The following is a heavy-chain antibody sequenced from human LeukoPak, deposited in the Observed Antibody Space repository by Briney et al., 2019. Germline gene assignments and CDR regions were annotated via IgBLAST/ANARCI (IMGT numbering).Heavy chain of an antibody. V-gene: IGHV4-39*07. CDR2: INQSGST. J-gene: IGHJ4*02. Sequence: PSETLSLTCTVSGGSISSSGYYWGWIRQPPGKGLEWIGEINQSGSTNYNPSLKSRITISVDTSKNQLSLKLSSVTAADTAVYYCVRTHYERGDDYWGQGTLVTVSS. D-gene: IGHD4-17*01. CDR1: GGSISSSGYY. CDR3: VRTHYERGDDY.